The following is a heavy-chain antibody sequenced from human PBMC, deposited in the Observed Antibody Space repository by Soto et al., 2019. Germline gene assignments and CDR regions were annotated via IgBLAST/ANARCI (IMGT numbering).Heavy chain of an antibody. V-gene: IGHV3-74*01. CDR1: GFTFSSYW. Sequence: GGSLRLSCAASGFTFSSYWMHWVRQAPGKGLVWVSRINSDGSSTSYADSVKGRFTISRDNAKNTLYLQMNSLRAEDTVVYYCARDEPFAYYYYYYYMDVWGKGSTVTVSS. D-gene: IGHD2-21*01. J-gene: IGHJ6*03. CDR3: ARDEPFAYYYYYYYMDV. CDR2: INSDGSST.